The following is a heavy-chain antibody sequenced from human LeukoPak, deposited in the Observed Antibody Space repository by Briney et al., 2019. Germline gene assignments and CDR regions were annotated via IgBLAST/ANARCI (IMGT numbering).Heavy chain of an antibody. D-gene: IGHD2-2*01. CDR2: INPNSGGT. Sequence: GASVKVSCKASGYTFTGYYMHWVRQAPGQGLEWMGWINPNSGGTNYAQKFQGRVTMTRDTSICTAYMELSRLRSDDTAVYYCARARDIVVVPAAMVWFDPWGQGTLVTVSS. CDR1: GYTFTGYY. CDR3: ARARDIVVVPAAMVWFDP. J-gene: IGHJ5*02. V-gene: IGHV1-2*02.